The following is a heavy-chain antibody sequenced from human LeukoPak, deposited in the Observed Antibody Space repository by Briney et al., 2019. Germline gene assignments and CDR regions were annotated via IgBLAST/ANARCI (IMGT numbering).Heavy chain of an antibody. V-gene: IGHV3-33*06. D-gene: IGHD3-3*01. CDR3: AKGDYDFWSGYFDY. CDR1: GFTFISYG. Sequence: GGSLRLSCAASGFTFISYGMHWVRQAPGKGLEGVTLIWYDGSNKYYADSVKGRFTISRDNSKNTLYLQMNSLRAEDTAVYYCAKGDYDFWSGYFDYWGQGTLITVSS. CDR2: IWYDGSNK. J-gene: IGHJ4*02.